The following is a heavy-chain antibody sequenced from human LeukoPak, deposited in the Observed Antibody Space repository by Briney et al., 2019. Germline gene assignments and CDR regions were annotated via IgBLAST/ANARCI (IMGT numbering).Heavy chain of an antibody. J-gene: IGHJ6*02. Sequence: GASVKVSCKASGGTFSSYGIRWVRQAPGQGLEWIGGIIPIFGTANYAQKFHGRVTITADEFTSTAYMELSSLRSEDTAVYYCARLDEYSSSSPYYGMDVWGQGTTVTVSS. CDR3: ARLDEYSSSSPYYGMDV. D-gene: IGHD6-6*01. CDR1: GGTFSSYG. CDR2: IIPIFGTA. V-gene: IGHV1-69*13.